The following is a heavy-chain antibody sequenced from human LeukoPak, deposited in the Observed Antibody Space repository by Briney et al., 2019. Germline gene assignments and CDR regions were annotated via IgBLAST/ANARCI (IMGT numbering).Heavy chain of an antibody. CDR3: ASRYDFWSGYY. V-gene: IGHV4-34*01. D-gene: IGHD3-3*01. Sequence: PSETLSLTCAVYGGSFSGYYWSWIRQPPGKGLEWIGEISHSGSTNYNPSLKSRVTISVHTSKNQFSLKLSSVTAADTAVYYCASRYDFWSGYYWGQGTLVTVSS. CDR1: GGSFSGYY. J-gene: IGHJ4*02. CDR2: ISHSGST.